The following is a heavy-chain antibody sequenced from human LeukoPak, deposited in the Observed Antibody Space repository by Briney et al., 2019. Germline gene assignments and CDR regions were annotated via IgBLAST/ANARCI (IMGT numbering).Heavy chain of an antibody. D-gene: IGHD3-10*01. J-gene: IGHJ4*02. CDR1: GYTLTELS. CDR3: ATGLKVGLWSESFDY. CDR2: FGPEDGET. Sequence: ASVKVSCKVSGYTLTELSMHWVRQAPGKGLEWMGGFGPEDGETIYAQKFQGRVTMTEDTSTDTAYMELSSLRSEDTAVYYCATGLKVGLWSESFDYWGQGTLVTVSS. V-gene: IGHV1-24*01.